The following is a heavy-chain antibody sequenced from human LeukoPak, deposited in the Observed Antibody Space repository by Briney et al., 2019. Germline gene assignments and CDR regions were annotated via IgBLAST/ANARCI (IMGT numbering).Heavy chain of an antibody. CDR1: GFTFSSYG. J-gene: IGHJ6*03. D-gene: IGHD3-16*01. Sequence: PGGSLRLSCAASGFTFSSYGMSWVRQAPGKGLEWVSGINWNGGSTGYADSVKGRFTISRDNAKNSLYPQMNSLRAEDTALYYCARDGALLAVFMDVWGKGTTVTVSS. CDR2: INWNGGST. V-gene: IGHV3-20*04. CDR3: ARDGALLAVFMDV.